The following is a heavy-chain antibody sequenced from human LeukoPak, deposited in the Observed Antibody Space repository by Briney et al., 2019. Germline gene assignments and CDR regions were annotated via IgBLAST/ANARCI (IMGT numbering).Heavy chain of an antibody. CDR3: AREKGSHSSSSRFDY. CDR1: GVSISSNGYY. J-gene: IGHJ4*02. V-gene: IGHV4-61*09. CDR2: IYTSGTT. Sequence: SETLSLTCTVSGVSISSNGYYWGWIRQPAGKGLEWIGHIYTSGTTNCNPSLKSRVTMSVDTSKNQFSLKLSSVTAADTAVYYCAREKGSHSSSSRFDYWGQGTLVTVSS. D-gene: IGHD6-6*01.